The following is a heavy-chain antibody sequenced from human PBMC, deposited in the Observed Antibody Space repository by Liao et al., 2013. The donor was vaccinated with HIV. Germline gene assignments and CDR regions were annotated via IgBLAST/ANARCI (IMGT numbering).Heavy chain of an antibody. Sequence: QVQLQESGPGLVKPSETLSLTCTVSGGSITSYYWSWIRQTPEKGLEWIGYIYYSGSTNYNPSLKGRVTISVDTSKIQISLKLRSVSAADTAVYYCARSDSSGFAPYYFDYWGPGTLVTVSS. J-gene: IGHJ4*02. D-gene: IGHD3-22*01. CDR1: GGSITSYY. CDR2: IYYSGST. V-gene: IGHV4-59*01. CDR3: ARSDSSGFAPYYFDY.